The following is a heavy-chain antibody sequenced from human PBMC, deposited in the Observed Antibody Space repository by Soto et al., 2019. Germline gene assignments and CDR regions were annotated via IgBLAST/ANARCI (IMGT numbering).Heavy chain of an antibody. D-gene: IGHD3-22*01. Sequence: SVKVSCKASGGTFSSYAISWVRQAPGQGLEWMGGIIPIFGTANYAQKFQGRVTITADESTSTAHMELSSLRSEDTAVYYCARARREIVVVRVISGAFDIWGQGTMVTVSS. CDR1: GGTFSSYA. CDR3: ARARREIVVVRVISGAFDI. J-gene: IGHJ3*02. CDR2: IIPIFGTA. V-gene: IGHV1-69*13.